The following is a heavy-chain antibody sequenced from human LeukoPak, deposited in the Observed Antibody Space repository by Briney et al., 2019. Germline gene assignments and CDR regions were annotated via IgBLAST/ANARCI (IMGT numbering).Heavy chain of an antibody. D-gene: IGHD6-13*01. CDR3: AREGPEGTGYSSGWYNPSDAFDI. CDR1: GGTFSSYA. J-gene: IGHJ3*02. CDR2: IIPILGIA. Sequence: SVKVSCKASGGTFSSYAISWVRQAPGQGLEWMGRIIPILGIANYAQKFQGRVTITADKSTSTAYMELSSLRSEDTAVYYCAREGPEGTGYSSGWYNPSDAFDIWGQGTMVTVSS. V-gene: IGHV1-69*04.